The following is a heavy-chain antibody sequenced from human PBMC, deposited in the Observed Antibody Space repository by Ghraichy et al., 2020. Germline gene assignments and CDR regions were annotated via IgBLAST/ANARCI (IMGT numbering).Heavy chain of an antibody. Sequence: SETLSLTCTVSGGSVSSDNYYWSWIRQPPGKGLEWIGYIYYSGSTNYNPSLKSRVTISVDTSKNHFSLKLSSVTAADTAVYYCARSLRYFDWSPGDPWGQGTLVTVSS. CDR2: IYYSGST. CDR1: GGSVSSDNYY. J-gene: IGHJ5*02. D-gene: IGHD3-9*01. CDR3: ARSLRYFDWSPGDP. V-gene: IGHV4-61*03.